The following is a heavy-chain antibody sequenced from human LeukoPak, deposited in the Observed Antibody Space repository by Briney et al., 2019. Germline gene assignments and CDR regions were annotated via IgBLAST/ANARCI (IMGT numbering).Heavy chain of an antibody. Sequence: ASVKVSCKASGYTFTSYAMNWVRQAPGQGLEWMGWINTNTGNPTYAQGFTGRFVFSLDTSVSTAYLQISSLKAEDTAVYYCARPLWFGELSVWFDPWGQGTLVTVSS. CDR1: GYTFTSYA. CDR3: ARPLWFGELSVWFDP. J-gene: IGHJ5*02. V-gene: IGHV7-4-1*02. D-gene: IGHD3-10*01. CDR2: INTNTGNP.